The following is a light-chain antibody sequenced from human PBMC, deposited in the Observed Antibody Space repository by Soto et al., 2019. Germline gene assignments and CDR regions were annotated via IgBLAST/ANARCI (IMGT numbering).Light chain of an antibody. CDR1: QSVSRR. CDR2: GAS. V-gene: IGKV3-20*01. Sequence: EVVLTQSPGTLSLSPGGRATLSCRASQSVSRRLAWYQQRPGQSPRLLISGASMRASGVPVRFIGSGSGTDFTLTITRLEPEDFAVYYCQQYGSSSGTFGQGTKVDIK. J-gene: IGKJ1*01. CDR3: QQYGSSSGT.